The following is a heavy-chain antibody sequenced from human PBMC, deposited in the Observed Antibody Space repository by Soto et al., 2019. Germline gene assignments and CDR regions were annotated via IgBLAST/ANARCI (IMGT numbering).Heavy chain of an antibody. V-gene: IGHV4-39*07. CDR3: ARARVTMVRGPNYYYYYGMDV. J-gene: IGHJ6*02. CDR1: GGSINSGDYY. CDR2: INHSGST. D-gene: IGHD3-10*01. Sequence: SETLSLTCTVSGGSINSGDYYWSWIRQPPGKGLEWIGAINHSGSTNYNPSLKSRVTISVDASKNQFSLKLSSVTAADTAVYYCARARVTMVRGPNYYYYYGMDVWGQGTTVTVSS.